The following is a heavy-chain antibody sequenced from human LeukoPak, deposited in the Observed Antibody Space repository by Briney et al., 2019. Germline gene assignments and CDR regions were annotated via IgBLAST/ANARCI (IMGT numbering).Heavy chain of an antibody. V-gene: IGHV4-39*01. CDR1: GGSISSSSYY. CDR3: ARHLDYCSSTSCSHTHFDY. CDR2: IYYSGST. Sequence: SETLSLTCTVSGGSISSSSYYWGWIRQPPGKGLEWIGSIYYSGSTYYNPSLKSRVTISVDTSKNQFSLKLSSVTAADTAVYYCARHLDYCSSTSCSHTHFDYWGQGTLVTVSS. J-gene: IGHJ4*02. D-gene: IGHD2-2*01.